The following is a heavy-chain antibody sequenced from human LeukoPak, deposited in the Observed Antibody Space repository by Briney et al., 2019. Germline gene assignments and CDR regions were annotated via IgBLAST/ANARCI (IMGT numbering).Heavy chain of an antibody. CDR3: ARGRLGQLVRKVYYYYMDV. Sequence: SETLSLTCTVSGGSISTSSYYWSWIRQPPGKGLEWIGEINHSGSTNYNPSLKSRVTISVDTSKNQFSLKLSSVTAADTAVYYCARGRLGQLVRKVYYYYMDVWGKGTTVTVSS. V-gene: IGHV4-39*07. CDR1: GGSISTSSYY. D-gene: IGHD6-6*01. CDR2: INHSGST. J-gene: IGHJ6*03.